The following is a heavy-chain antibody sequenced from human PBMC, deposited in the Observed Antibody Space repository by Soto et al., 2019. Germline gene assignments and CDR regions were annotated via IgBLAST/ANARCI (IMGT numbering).Heavy chain of an antibody. J-gene: IGHJ6*02. V-gene: IGHV3-33*01. CDR2: IWFDGSKK. Sequence: QMQLVESGGGVVQPGRSLRLSCAASGFTFRSYGIHWVRQAPGKGLEWVALIWFDGSKKYYVDSVKGRFAVSRDTSKNTLYLQMTSLRAEDTAVYYSARDRLVPYGYGLDVWGQGTTVTVSS. D-gene: IGHD2-2*01. CDR3: ARDRLVPYGYGLDV. CDR1: GFTFRSYG.